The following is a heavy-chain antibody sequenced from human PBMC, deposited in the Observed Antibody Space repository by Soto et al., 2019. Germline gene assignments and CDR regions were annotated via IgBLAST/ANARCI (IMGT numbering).Heavy chain of an antibody. Sequence: GGSLRLSCAASGFSFSSHSMNWVRQAPGKGLEWVSYISSSSSTIYYADSAKGRFTISRDNAKNSLYLQMNSLRDEDTAVYYCARGSYGDFDDWGQGTLVTGSS. J-gene: IGHJ4*02. CDR1: GFSFSSHS. CDR2: ISSSSSTI. CDR3: ARGSYGDFDD. V-gene: IGHV3-48*02. D-gene: IGHD3-10*01.